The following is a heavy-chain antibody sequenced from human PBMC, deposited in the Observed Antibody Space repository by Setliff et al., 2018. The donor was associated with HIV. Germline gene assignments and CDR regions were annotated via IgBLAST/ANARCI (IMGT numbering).Heavy chain of an antibody. CDR1: GYSISSDYW. CDR3: ARSVMTTTNYFDY. J-gene: IGHJ4*02. D-gene: IGHD4-4*01. V-gene: IGHV4-38-2*02. CDR2: IYHSGNT. Sequence: SETLSLTCTVSGYSISSDYWWGWIRQPPGKGLEWIGSIYHSGNTYYNPSLKSRVIISVDMSKNQFSLKLTSVNAADTAVFYCARSVMTTTNYFDYWGPGTLVTVSS.